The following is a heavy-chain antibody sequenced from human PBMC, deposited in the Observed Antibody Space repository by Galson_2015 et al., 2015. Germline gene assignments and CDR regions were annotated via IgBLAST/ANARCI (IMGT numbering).Heavy chain of an antibody. J-gene: IGHJ4*02. V-gene: IGHV3-30*01. CDR1: GFTFSSYA. CDR2: ISYDGSNK. CDR3: ARDLEDPYSSSWFGYYFDY. D-gene: IGHD6-13*01. Sequence: SLRLSCAASGFTFSSYAMHWVRQAPGKGLEWVAVISYDGSNKYYADSVKGRFTISRDNSKNTLYLQMNSLRAEDTAVYYCARDLEDPYSSSWFGYYFDYWGQGTLVTVSS.